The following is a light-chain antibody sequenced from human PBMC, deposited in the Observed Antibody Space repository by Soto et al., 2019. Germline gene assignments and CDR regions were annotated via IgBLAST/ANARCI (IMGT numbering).Light chain of an antibody. CDR3: SSFAGINNLV. CDR2: EVS. Sequence: QSALTQPPSASGSPGQSVTISCTGTSSDVGGYNYVSWYQQHPGKALKLMISEVSKRPSGVPDRFSGSKSGNTASLTVYGLQAEDEADYYCSSFAGINNLVFGGGTEVTVL. CDR1: SSDVGGYNY. J-gene: IGLJ2*01. V-gene: IGLV2-8*01.